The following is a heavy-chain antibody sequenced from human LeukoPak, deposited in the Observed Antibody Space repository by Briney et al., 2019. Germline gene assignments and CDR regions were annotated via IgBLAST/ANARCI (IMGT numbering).Heavy chain of an antibody. CDR2: ISGSGSSI. J-gene: IGHJ4*02. CDR1: GFSFSESY. CDR3: ARGKRRFDY. Sequence: PGGSLTLSCEASGFSFSESYMSWIRQAPGKGLQWVAYISGSGSSIYYADSVRGRFTVSRDNARNSLYLHMNSRKADDTAVYYCARGKRRFDYWGQGTLVTVSS. V-gene: IGHV3-11*01.